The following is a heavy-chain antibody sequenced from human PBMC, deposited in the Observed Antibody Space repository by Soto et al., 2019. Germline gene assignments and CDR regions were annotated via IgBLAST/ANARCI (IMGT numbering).Heavy chain of an antibody. D-gene: IGHD6-6*01. J-gene: IGHJ4*02. Sequence: QVQLVESGGGVVQPGRSLRLSCAASGFIFSSYGMHWVRQAPGKGLEWVTFISYDGNNRYYADSVKGRFTISRDNSKNTVYLQMNSLRAEETAMYYCARDRIAARGGYYFDFWGPGTLVTVSS. CDR2: ISYDGNNR. V-gene: IGHV3-30*03. CDR1: GFIFSSYG. CDR3: ARDRIAARGGYYFDF.